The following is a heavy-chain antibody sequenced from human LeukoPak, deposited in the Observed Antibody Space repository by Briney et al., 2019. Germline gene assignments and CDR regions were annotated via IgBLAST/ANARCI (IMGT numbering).Heavy chain of an antibody. CDR2: IYYSGST. CDR3: ARVGFLEWSLIDY. Sequence: PSEALSLTCTVSGGSISSSSYYWGWIRQPPGKGLEWIGYIYYSGSTNYNPSLKSRVTISVDTSKNQFSLKLSSVTAADTAVYYCARVGFLEWSLIDYWGQGTLVTVSS. J-gene: IGHJ4*02. D-gene: IGHD3-3*01. V-gene: IGHV4-61*05. CDR1: GGSISSSSYY.